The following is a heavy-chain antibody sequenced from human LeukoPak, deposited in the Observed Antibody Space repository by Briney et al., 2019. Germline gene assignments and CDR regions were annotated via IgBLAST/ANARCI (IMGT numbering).Heavy chain of an antibody. J-gene: IGHJ3*02. CDR2: IIPIFGTA. CDR1: GGTFSSYA. V-gene: IGHV1-69*13. D-gene: IGHD3-10*01. CDR3: ARDRPGIGAFDI. Sequence: GASVKVSCKASGGTFSSYAISWVRQAPGQGLEWMGGIIPIFGTANYAQKFQGRVTITADESTNTAYMEPSSLRSEDTAVYYRARDRPGIGAFDIWGQGTMVTVSS.